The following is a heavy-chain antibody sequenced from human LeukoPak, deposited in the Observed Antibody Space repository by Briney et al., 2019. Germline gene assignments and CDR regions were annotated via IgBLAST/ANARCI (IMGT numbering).Heavy chain of an antibody. D-gene: IGHD6-13*01. V-gene: IGHV4-34*01. CDR3: ARLDSSSWYALDY. CDR2: INHSGST. J-gene: IGHJ4*02. Sequence: PSETLSLTCTVSGGSISSYYWSWIRQPPGKGLEWIGEINHSGSTNYNPSLKSRVTISVDTSKNQFSLKLSSVTAADTAVYYCARLDSSSWYALDYWGQGTLVTVSS. CDR1: GGSISSYY.